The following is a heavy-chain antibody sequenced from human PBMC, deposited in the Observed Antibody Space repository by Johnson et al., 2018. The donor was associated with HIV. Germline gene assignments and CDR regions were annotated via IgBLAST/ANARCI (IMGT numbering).Heavy chain of an antibody. CDR2: ISYDGNIK. CDR3: ARSLMVITLGDASDI. Sequence: VQLVESGGGLVQPGGSLRLSCAASGFTFRSYAMHWVRQAPGKGLEWVAVISYDGNIKFYADYVKGRFTISRDNSKNTLFLQMNSLRAEDTAVYYCARSLMVITLGDASDIWGQGTMVTVSS. CDR1: GFTFRSYA. V-gene: IGHV3-30-3*01. J-gene: IGHJ3*02. D-gene: IGHD3-22*01.